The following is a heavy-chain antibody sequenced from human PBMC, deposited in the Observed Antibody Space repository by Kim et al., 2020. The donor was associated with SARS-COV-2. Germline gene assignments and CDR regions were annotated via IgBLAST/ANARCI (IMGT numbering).Heavy chain of an antibody. V-gene: IGHV3-7*01. J-gene: IGHJ6*02. CDR2: IKQDGSEK. Sequence: GGSLRLSCAASGFTFSSYWMSWVRQAPGKGLEWVANIKQDGSEKYYVDSVKGRFTISRDNAKNSLYLQMNSLRAEDTAVYYCARVGYSSSWGYYYYYGMDVWGQGTTVTVSS. CDR1: GFTFSSYW. CDR3: ARVGYSSSWGYYYYYGMDV. D-gene: IGHD6-13*01.